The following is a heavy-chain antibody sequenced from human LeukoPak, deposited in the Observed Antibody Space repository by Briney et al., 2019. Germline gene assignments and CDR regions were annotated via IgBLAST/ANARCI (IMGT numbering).Heavy chain of an antibody. J-gene: IGHJ5*02. CDR2: INPNSGGT. CDR3: ARGPRVETYYYDSSGYSFDP. CDR1: GYTFTVYY. D-gene: IGHD3-22*01. Sequence: ASVTVSFKSSGYTFTVYYMHWVRQAPGQGLEWMGWINPNSGGTNYAQKFQGRVTMTRDTPISTAYMELSRLRSDDTAVCYCARGPRVETYYYDSSGYSFDPWGQGTLVTVSS. V-gene: IGHV1-2*02.